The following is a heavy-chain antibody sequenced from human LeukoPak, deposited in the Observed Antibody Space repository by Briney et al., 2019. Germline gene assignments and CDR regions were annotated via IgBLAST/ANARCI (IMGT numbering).Heavy chain of an antibody. CDR1: GYTFTSYY. Sequence: ASVKVSCKASGYTFTSYYMHWVRQAPGPGLEWMGIINPSGGSTSYAQKFQGRVTMTRDTSTSTVYMELSSLRSEDTAVYYCARDPYCGGDCYPFDYWGQGTLVTVSS. D-gene: IGHD2-21*02. CDR2: INPSGGST. J-gene: IGHJ4*02. CDR3: ARDPYCGGDCYPFDY. V-gene: IGHV1-46*01.